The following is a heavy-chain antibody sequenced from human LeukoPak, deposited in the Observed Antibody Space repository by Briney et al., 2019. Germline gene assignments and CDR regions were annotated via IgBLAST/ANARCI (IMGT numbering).Heavy chain of an antibody. Sequence: SETLSLTCTVSGGSISSYYWSWIRQPAGKGLEWIGRIYTSGSTNYNPSLKSRVTISVDTSKNQFSLKLSSVTAADTAVYYCARGLRITYSSSSNWFDPWGQGTLVTVSS. D-gene: IGHD6-6*01. CDR2: IYTSGST. J-gene: IGHJ5*02. CDR1: GGSISSYY. CDR3: ARGLRITYSSSSNWFDP. V-gene: IGHV4-4*07.